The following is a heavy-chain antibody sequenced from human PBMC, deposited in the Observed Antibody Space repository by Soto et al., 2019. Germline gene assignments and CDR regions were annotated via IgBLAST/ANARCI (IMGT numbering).Heavy chain of an antibody. CDR2: IYYSGST. CDR1: GGSISSSSYY. Sequence: PSQTLSLTCTVSGGSISSSSYYWGWIRQPPGKGLEWIGSIYYSGSTYYNPSLKGRVTISVDTSKNQFSLKLSSVTAADTAVYYCARLIGSSWDYYYMDVWGKGTTVTVSS. CDR3: ARLIGSSWDYYYMDV. V-gene: IGHV4-39*01. D-gene: IGHD6-13*01. J-gene: IGHJ6*03.